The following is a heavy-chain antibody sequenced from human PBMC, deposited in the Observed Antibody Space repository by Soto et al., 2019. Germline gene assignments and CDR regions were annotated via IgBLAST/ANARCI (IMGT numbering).Heavy chain of an antibody. CDR1: GGSISSYY. Sequence: QVQLQESGPGLVKPSETLSLTCTVSGGSISSYYWSWIRQPPGKGLEWIGYIYYSGSTNYNPSLKSRVTIAXXTXKXXFSLKLSSVTAADTAVYYCARSSRDGYYRPGGFDYWGQGTLVTVSS. CDR2: IYYSGST. J-gene: IGHJ4*02. CDR3: ARSSRDGYYRPGGFDY. D-gene: IGHD1-26*01. V-gene: IGHV4-59*01.